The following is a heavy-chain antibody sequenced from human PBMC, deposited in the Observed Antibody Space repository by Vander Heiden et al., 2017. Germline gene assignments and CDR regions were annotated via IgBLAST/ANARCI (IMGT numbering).Heavy chain of an antibody. CDR1: GVSISVNSW. CDR2: IYHSGNT. J-gene: IGHJ4*02. D-gene: IGHD3-3*01. Sequence: VQLQESGPGLVKPSGTLSLTCAASGVSISVNSWWSWVRQTPGKGLEWIGEIYHSGNTNYNQSLQSRVSISLDKSKNQFSLTLTSVTAADTAMYDCAGDDLLSGIAYWGQGTLVTVSS. V-gene: IGHV4-4*02. CDR3: AGDDLLSGIAY.